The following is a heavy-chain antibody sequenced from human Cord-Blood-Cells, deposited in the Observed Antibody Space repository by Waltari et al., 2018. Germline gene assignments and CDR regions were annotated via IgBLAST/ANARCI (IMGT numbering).Heavy chain of an antibody. CDR2: IYHSGST. J-gene: IGHJ5*02. D-gene: IGHD6-13*01. CDR3: AREGGGYSSPGGFDP. Sequence: QVQLQESGPGLVKPSATLSLTCAVSGYSISSGYYWGWIRQPPGKGLEWIGSIYHSGSTYYNPALKSRVTISVDTSKNQFSLKLSSVTAADTAVYYCAREGGGYSSPGGFDPWGQGTLVTVSS. V-gene: IGHV4-38-2*02. CDR1: GYSISSGYY.